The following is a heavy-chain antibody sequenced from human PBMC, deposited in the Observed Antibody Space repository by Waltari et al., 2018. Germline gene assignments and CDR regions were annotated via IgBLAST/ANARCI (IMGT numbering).Heavy chain of an antibody. Sequence: QVQLVESGGGVVQLRRSLRLPCAASGFTFRSYGMHWVRKAPGQGMEWVAVISYDGSNKYYADSVKGRFTISRDNSKNTLYLQMNSLRAEDTAVYYCAKERYYGSGSYYKKDYYFDYWGQGTLVTVSS. CDR1: GFTFRSYG. V-gene: IGHV3-30*18. J-gene: IGHJ4*02. CDR2: ISYDGSNK. CDR3: AKERYYGSGSYYKKDYYFDY. D-gene: IGHD3-10*01.